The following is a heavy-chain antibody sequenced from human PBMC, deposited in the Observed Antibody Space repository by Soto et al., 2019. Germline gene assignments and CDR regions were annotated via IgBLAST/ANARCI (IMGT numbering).Heavy chain of an antibody. CDR1: GYSFTSYW. CDR3: ARHGTGTTSWFDP. J-gene: IGHJ5*02. Sequence: GESLKISCKGSGYSFTSYWISWVRQMPGKGLEWMGRIDPSDSYTNYSPSFQGHVTISADKSISTAYLQWSSLKASDTAMYYCARHGTGTTSWFDPWGQGTLVTVSS. V-gene: IGHV5-10-1*01. CDR2: IDPSDSYT. D-gene: IGHD1-7*01.